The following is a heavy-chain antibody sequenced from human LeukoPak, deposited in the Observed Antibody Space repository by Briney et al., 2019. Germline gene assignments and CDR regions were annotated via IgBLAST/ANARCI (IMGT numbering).Heavy chain of an antibody. CDR2: IGTAGDT. CDR3: ARVGGSYGKYYFDY. D-gene: IGHD1-26*01. J-gene: IGHJ4*02. CDR1: GFTFSSYD. Sequence: GGSLRLSCAASGFTFSSYDMHWVRQATGKGLEWVSAIGTAGDTYYPGSVKGRFTISRENAKNSLYLQMNSLRAGDTAVYYCARVGGSYGKYYFDYWGQGTLVNVSS. V-gene: IGHV3-13*01.